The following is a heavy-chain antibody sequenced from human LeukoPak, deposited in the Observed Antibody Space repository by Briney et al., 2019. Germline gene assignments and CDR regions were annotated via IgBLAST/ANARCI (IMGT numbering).Heavy chain of an antibody. V-gene: IGHV4-59*01. CDR1: GYSISSYY. CDR2: IYYSGST. J-gene: IGHJ4*02. Sequence: PSETLSLTCTVSGYSISSYYWSWIRQPPGKGLEWIGYIYYSGSTNCNPSLRSRVIISIDTSKNQFSLKLSSVTAADTAVYYCAREYCSGGNCPIDYWGQGTLVTVSS. CDR3: AREYCSGGNCPIDY. D-gene: IGHD2-15*01.